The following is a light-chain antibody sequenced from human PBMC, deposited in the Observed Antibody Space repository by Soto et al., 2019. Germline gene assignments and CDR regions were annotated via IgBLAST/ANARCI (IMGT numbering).Light chain of an antibody. CDR2: GAS. Sequence: EIVMTQSPATLSVSPGERATLSCRASQSVSGNLAWYQHKPGQAPRLLIYGASTRATGIPARFSASGSGTEFSLTISSLQSEDFAVYYYQQYNDWPPKQYTFGQGTKLEIK. J-gene: IGKJ2*01. CDR3: QQYNDWPPKQYT. CDR1: QSVSGN. V-gene: IGKV3-15*01.